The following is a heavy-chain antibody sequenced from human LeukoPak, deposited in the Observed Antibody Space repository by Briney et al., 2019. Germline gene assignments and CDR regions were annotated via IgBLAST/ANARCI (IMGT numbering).Heavy chain of an antibody. CDR1: GGTFGSYA. CDR3: ARGVGIAARLFDY. J-gene: IGHJ4*02. V-gene: IGHV1-69*13. CDR2: IIPIFGTA. Sequence: GASVKVSCKASGGTFGSYAISWVRQAPGQGLEWMGGIIPIFGTANYAQKFQGRVTITADESTSTAYMELSSLRSEDTAVYYCARGVGIAARLFDYWGQGTLVTVSS. D-gene: IGHD6-6*01.